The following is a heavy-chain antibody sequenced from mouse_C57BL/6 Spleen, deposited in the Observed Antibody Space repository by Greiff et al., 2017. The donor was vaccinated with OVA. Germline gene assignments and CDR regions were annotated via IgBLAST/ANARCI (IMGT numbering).Heavy chain of an antibody. CDR2: IDPSDSYT. CDR3: ARRYVGAMDY. CDR1: GYTFTSYW. J-gene: IGHJ4*01. Sequence: VQLQQPGAELVMPGASVKLSCKASGYTFTSYWMHWVKQRPGQGLEWIGEIDPSDSYTNYNQKFKGKSTLTVDKSSSTAYMQLSSLTSEDSAVYYCARRYVGAMDYWGQGTSVTVSS. V-gene: IGHV1-69*01.